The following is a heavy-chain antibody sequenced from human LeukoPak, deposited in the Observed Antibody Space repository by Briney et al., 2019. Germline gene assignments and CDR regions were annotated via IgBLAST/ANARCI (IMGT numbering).Heavy chain of an antibody. V-gene: IGHV1-3*01. CDR1: GYTFTSYA. CDR2: INAGNGNT. D-gene: IGHD3-22*01. CDR3: ARVSGATGNYDSSGYYADY. J-gene: IGHJ4*02. Sequence: ASVKVSCKASGYTFTSYAMHWVRQAPGQRLEWMGWINAGNGNTKYSQKFQGRVTITRDTSASTAYMELSSLRSEDTAVYYCARVSGATGNYDSSGYYADYWGQGTLVTVSS.